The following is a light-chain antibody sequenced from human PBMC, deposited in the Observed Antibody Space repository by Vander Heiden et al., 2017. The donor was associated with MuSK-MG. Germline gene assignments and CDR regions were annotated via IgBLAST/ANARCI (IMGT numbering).Light chain of an antibody. CDR1: QGISNF. CDR3: QQEDNYPRT. V-gene: IGKV1-8*01. Sequence: AIRMTQSPSSLSASTGDRVSITCRASQGISNFLAWYQQKPGKAPKLLIYAASTLQSGVPSRFSGSGSGTDFTLTISCLQSEDFATYYCQQEDNYPRTFGQGTKVEIK. CDR2: AAS. J-gene: IGKJ1*01.